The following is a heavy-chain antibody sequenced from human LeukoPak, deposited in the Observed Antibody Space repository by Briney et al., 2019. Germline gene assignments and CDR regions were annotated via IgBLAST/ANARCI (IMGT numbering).Heavy chain of an antibody. D-gene: IGHD6-19*01. CDR2: IKSKTDGGTT. Sequence: PGGSLRLSCAASGFTFSSYAMSWVRQAPGKGLEWVGRIKSKTDGGTTDYAAPVKGRFTISRDDSKNTLYLQMNSLKTEDTAVYYCTTAPPYSSGWYDWGQGTLVTVSS. J-gene: IGHJ4*02. CDR1: GFTFSSYA. CDR3: TTAPPYSSGWYD. V-gene: IGHV3-15*01.